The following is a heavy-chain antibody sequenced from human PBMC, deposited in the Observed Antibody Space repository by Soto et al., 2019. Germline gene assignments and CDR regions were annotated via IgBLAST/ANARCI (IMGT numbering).Heavy chain of an antibody. D-gene: IGHD2-15*01. CDR3: GKVLVGATGHTDSDS. CDR2: IDYNGVT. CDR1: GGSIYRSGYY. J-gene: IGHJ4*02. Sequence: SETLSLTCTVSGGSIYRSGYYWGWIRQPPGRGLEWIGNIDYNGVTYSNPSLKSRVTISRDTSKNQFSLKLTSVTAADTAMYYCGKVLVGATGHTDSDSWGPGTLVTVSS. V-gene: IGHV4-39*01.